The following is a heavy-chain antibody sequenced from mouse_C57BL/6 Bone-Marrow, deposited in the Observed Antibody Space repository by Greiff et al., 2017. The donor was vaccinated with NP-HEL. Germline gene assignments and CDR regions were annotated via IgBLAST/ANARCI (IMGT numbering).Heavy chain of an antibody. D-gene: IGHD2-2*01. CDR1: GYTFTSYW. CDR2: IYPNSGST. V-gene: IGHV1-64*01. CDR3: ARLGMVTPAWFAY. Sequence: VQLQQPGAELVKPGASVKLSCKASGYTFTSYWMHWVKQRPGQGLEWIGMIYPNSGSTNYNEKFKSKATLTVDKSSSTAYMQLSSLTSEDSAVYYCARLGMVTPAWFAYWGQGTLVTVSA. J-gene: IGHJ3*01.